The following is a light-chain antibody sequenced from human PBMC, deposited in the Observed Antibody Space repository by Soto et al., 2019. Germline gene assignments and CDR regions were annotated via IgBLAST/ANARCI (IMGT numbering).Light chain of an antibody. CDR1: QTISSW. V-gene: IGKV1-5*03. CDR3: QHYNSYSEA. Sequence: DIQMTQSPSTLSGSVGDIFTITGRASQTISSWLAWYQQKPGKAPKLLIYKASTLKSGVPSRFSGSGSGTEFTLTISSLQPDDFATYYCQHYNSYSEAFGQGTKVDIK. J-gene: IGKJ1*01. CDR2: KAS.